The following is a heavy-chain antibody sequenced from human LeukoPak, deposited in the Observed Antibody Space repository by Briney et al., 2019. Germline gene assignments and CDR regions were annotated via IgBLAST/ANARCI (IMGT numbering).Heavy chain of an antibody. CDR1: GFTFDDYA. D-gene: IGHD2-8*01. CDR2: ISWSSGSI. Sequence: GGSLRLSCAASGFTFDDYAMHWVRQAPGKGLEWVSGISWSSGSIGYADSVKGRFTISRDNAKNSLYLQMNSLRAEDTAVYYCARDSGYTFGNGFLLQYWGQGTPVTVSS. CDR3: ARDSGYTFGNGFLLQY. V-gene: IGHV3-9*01. J-gene: IGHJ4*02.